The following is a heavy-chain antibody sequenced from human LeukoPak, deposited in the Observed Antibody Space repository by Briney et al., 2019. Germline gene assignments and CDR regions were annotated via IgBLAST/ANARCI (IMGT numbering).Heavy chain of an antibody. J-gene: IGHJ4*02. CDR2: ITSSGSTI. Sequence: NPGGSLRLSCAASGSTFSDYYMSWIRQAPGKGLEWFSYITSSGSTIYYADSVKGRFTISRDNAKNSLYLQMNSLRAEDTAVYYCARGGYDYVWGSYHSPSSDYWGQGTLVTVSS. CDR3: ARGGYDYVWGSYHSPSSDY. D-gene: IGHD3-16*02. V-gene: IGHV3-11*01. CDR1: GSTFSDYY.